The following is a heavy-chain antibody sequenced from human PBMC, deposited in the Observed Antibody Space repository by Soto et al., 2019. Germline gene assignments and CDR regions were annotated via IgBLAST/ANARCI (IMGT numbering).Heavy chain of an antibody. CDR3: ARKDRDYDYVWGSYRFDY. CDR2: IIPIFGTA. J-gene: IGHJ4*02. Sequence: SVKVSCKAPGGTFSSYAISWVRQAPGQGLEWMGGIIPIFGTANYAQKFQGRVTITADESTSTAYMELSSLRSEDTAVYYCARKDRDYDYVWGSYRFDYWGQGTLVTVSS. V-gene: IGHV1-69*13. D-gene: IGHD3-16*02. CDR1: GGTFSSYA.